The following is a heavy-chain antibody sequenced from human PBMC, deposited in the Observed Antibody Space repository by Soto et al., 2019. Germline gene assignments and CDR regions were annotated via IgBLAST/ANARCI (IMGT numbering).Heavy chain of an antibody. J-gene: IGHJ4*02. CDR3: TRGPRPSSVGTGAF. D-gene: IGHD3-10*01. V-gene: IGHV3-74*01. CDR2: ISDDGSRA. CDR1: GFTFSMYW. Sequence: LRLSCTASGFTFSMYWMHWVRQVPGKGPEWVSRISDDGSRADYADSVKGRFTISRDNAKNTLYLEMHVLRAGDTAVYYCTRGPRPSSVGTGAFWGQGTPVTVSS.